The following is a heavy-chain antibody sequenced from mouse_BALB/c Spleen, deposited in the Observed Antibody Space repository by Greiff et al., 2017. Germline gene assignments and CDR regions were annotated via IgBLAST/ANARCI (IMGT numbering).Heavy chain of an antibody. CDR3: ARAYYGNYDYYAMDY. V-gene: IGHV2-6-7*01. CDR2: IWGDGST. CDR1: GFSLTGYG. J-gene: IGHJ4*01. Sequence: VQVVESGPGLVAPSQSLSITCTVSGFSLTGYGVNWVRQPPGKGLEWLGMIWGDGSTDYNSALKSRLSISKDNSKSQVFLKMNSLQTDDTARYYCARAYYGNYDYYAMDYWGQGTSVTVSS. D-gene: IGHD2-10*01.